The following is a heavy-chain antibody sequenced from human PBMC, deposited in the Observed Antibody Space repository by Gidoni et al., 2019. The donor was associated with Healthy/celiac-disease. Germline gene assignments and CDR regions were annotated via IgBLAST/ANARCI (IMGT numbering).Heavy chain of an antibody. V-gene: IGHV3-30*18. CDR2: ISYDGSNK. CDR3: AKEYFGGYCSGGSCPENWFDP. CDR1: GFTFSSYG. Sequence: GFTFSSYGMHWVRQAPGKGLEWVAVISYDGSNKYYADSVKGRFTISRDNSKNTLYLQMNSLRAEDTAVYYCAKEYFGGYCSGGSCPENWFDPWGQGTLVTVSS. D-gene: IGHD2-15*01. J-gene: IGHJ5*02.